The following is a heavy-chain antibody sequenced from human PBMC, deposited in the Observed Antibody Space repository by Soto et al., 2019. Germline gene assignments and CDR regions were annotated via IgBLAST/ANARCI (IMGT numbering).Heavy chain of an antibody. CDR3: ALFGQQLICTNLRDC. D-gene: IGHD6-13*01. V-gene: IGHV3-23*01. Sequence: EVQLLESGGDLVQPGGSLRLSCAASGFTFSSYAMSWVRQAPGKGLEWVSGISASGGSTYYVDSVKGRFTISRDNSKNTLYLQMNSLRAEDTAVYYCALFGQQLICTNLRDCWGQGTLVAVSS. J-gene: IGHJ4*02. CDR2: ISASGGST. CDR1: GFTFSSYA.